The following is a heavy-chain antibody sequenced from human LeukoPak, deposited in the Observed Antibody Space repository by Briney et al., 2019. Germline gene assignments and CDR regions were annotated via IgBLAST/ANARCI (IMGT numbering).Heavy chain of an antibody. CDR2: TSRTSSYI. CDR3: VTRASVNGKTRF. J-gene: IGHJ4*02. D-gene: IGHD1/OR15-1a*01. V-gene: IGHV3-21*01. Sequence: GGSLRLSCAASGLPFSTYSMNWVGQAPGKGLEWVSTTSRTSSYIYEADSVKGRFTISRDNANNSLYLQMNNVRGDDTAVYYCVTRASVNGKTRFWGQGTLITVSS. CDR1: GLPFSTYS.